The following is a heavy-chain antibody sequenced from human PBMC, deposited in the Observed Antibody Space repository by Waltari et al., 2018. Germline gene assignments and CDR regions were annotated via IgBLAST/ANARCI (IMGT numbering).Heavy chain of an antibody. CDR1: GVSVSGYF. V-gene: IGHV4-59*08. CDR2: IRHTGDT. Sequence: QVQLQQSGPGLVKSSETLSLTCTVSGVSVSGYFWNWIRQAPGKGPEWIGYIRHTGDTKQNPSRKIRVTMSVDTSRNEFSLWLSSVTAADTAVYYCALWESGWRAFRFWGQGTLGTVSS. CDR3: ALWESGWRAFRF. J-gene: IGHJ4*03. D-gene: IGHD6-19*01.